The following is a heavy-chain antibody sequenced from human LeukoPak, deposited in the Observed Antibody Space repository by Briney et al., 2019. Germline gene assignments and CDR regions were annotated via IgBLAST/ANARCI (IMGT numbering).Heavy chain of an antibody. V-gene: IGHV3-7*01. CDR2: IRQDGSDK. Sequence: GGSLRLSCAASGFTFSTYWMSWVRQAPGKELEWVANIRQDGSDKYYVDSVKGRFTISRDNAKNSLYLQMNSLRAEDTAVYYCARDGGSAIPFDYWGQGTLVTVSS. CDR1: GFTFSTYW. J-gene: IGHJ4*02. CDR3: ARDGGSAIPFDY.